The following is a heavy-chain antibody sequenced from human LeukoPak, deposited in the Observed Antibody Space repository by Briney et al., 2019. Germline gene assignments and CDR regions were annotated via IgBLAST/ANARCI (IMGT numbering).Heavy chain of an antibody. D-gene: IGHD6-13*01. Sequence: GGSLRLFCAASGFTFSSYGMHWVRQAPGKGLEWVAFIRYDGSNKYYADSVKGRFTISRDNSKNTLYLQMNSLRAEDTAVYYCASGLLTAAGRTAFDIWGQGTMVTVSS. CDR2: IRYDGSNK. CDR1: GFTFSSYG. CDR3: ASGLLTAAGRTAFDI. V-gene: IGHV3-30*02. J-gene: IGHJ3*02.